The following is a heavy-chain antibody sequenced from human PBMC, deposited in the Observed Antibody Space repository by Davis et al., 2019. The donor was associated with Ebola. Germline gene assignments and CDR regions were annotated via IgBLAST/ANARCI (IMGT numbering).Heavy chain of an antibody. CDR1: GFTFRSYW. CDR3: ARGGASGFWSGYFVAGWFDP. J-gene: IGHJ5*02. D-gene: IGHD3-3*01. CDR2: IKQYGSEK. Sequence: PGGPLRPSCPAPGFTFRSYWMNWVRQAPGKGLEWVANIKQYGSEKYYVDSVKGRFTISRDNAKNSLYLQMNSLRAEDTAVYYCARGGASGFWSGYFVAGWFDPWGQGTLVTVSS. V-gene: IGHV3-7*01.